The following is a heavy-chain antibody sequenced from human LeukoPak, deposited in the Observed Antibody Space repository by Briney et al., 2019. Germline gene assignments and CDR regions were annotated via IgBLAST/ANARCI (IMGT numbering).Heavy chain of an antibody. D-gene: IGHD1-26*01. J-gene: IGHJ3*02. CDR2: IYYSGST. V-gene: IGHV4-31*03. Sequence: SQTLSLTCTVSGGSISSGDYYWSWIRQPPGKGLEWIGYIYYSGSTYYNPSLKSRVTISVDTSKNQFSLKLSSVTAADTAVYYCARDQGGATRYDAFDIWGQGTMVTVSS. CDR1: GGSISSGDYY. CDR3: ARDQGGATRYDAFDI.